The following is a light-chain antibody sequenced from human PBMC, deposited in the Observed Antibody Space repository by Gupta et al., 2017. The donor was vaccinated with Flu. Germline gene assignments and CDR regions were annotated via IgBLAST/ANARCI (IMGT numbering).Light chain of an antibody. J-gene: IGKJ1*01. CDR2: AAS. CDR3: QQSYSTPWT. CDR1: QSISSY. Sequence: PTSLSASVVDRVTITCRASQSISSYLNWYQQKPGKAPKLLIYAASSLQSGVPSRFSGSGSGTDFTLTISSLQPEDFATYYCQQSYSTPWTFGQGTKVEIK. V-gene: IGKV1-39*01.